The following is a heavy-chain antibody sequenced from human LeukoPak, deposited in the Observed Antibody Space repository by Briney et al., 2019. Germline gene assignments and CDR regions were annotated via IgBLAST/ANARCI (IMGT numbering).Heavy chain of an antibody. D-gene: IGHD6-6*01. V-gene: IGHV4-34*01. Sequence: SETLSLTCAVYGGSFSGYYWSWIRRPPGKGLEWIGEINHSGSTNYNPSLKSRVTISVDTSKNQFSLKLSSVTAADTAVYYCARGRSSSSLDYWGQGTLVTVSS. J-gene: IGHJ4*02. CDR3: ARGRSSSSLDY. CDR1: GGSFSGYY. CDR2: INHSGST.